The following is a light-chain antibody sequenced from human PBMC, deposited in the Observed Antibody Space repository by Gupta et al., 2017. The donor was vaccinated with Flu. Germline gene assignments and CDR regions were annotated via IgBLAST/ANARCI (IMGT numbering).Light chain of an antibody. CDR3: QRTDNFPWT. J-gene: IGKJ1*01. CDR2: AAS. Sequence: PSSGSASVGDTITIACRAGQGISAWLAWYQQKPGKAPKLLMSAASSLESGVPTRFSGSGSGTDFTLTISRLQPEDFATYYCQRTDNFPWTFGQGTKVEIK. V-gene: IGKV1-12*01. CDR1: QGISAW.